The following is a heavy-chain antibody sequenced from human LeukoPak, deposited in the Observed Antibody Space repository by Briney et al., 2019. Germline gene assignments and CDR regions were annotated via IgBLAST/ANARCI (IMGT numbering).Heavy chain of an antibody. Sequence: GRSLRLSCAASGFTVNTYAMTWVRQAPGKGLEWVSTISASSDSTFYTDSVKGRFTISRDNSKNTLYLQMNSLRAEDTAVYYCAKDLPVTGVGAAALDYWGQGTLVTVSS. D-gene: IGHD1-26*01. V-gene: IGHV3-23*01. CDR3: AKDLPVTGVGAAALDY. CDR1: GFTVNTYA. J-gene: IGHJ4*02. CDR2: ISASSDST.